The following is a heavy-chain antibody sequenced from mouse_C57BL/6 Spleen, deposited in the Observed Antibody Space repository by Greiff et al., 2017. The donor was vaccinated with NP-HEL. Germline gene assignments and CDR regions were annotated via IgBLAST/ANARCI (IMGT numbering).Heavy chain of an antibody. V-gene: IGHV1-62-3*01. Sequence: QVQLQQPGAELVKPGASVKLSCKASGYTFTSYWMHWVKQRPGRGLEWIGRIDPNSGGTKYNEKFKDKATLTADKSSSTVYMELSRLTSEDSAVYFCARHEKLGTFAYWGQGTLVTVSA. CDR3: ARHEKLGTFAY. CDR2: IDPNSGGT. CDR1: GYTFTSYW. J-gene: IGHJ3*01. D-gene: IGHD4-1*01.